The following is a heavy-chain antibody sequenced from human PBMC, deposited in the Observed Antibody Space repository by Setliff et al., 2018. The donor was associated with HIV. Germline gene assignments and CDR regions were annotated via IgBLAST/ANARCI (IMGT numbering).Heavy chain of an antibody. CDR1: GFTFSSYG. V-gene: IGHV3-33*01. CDR3: ARDGTAAAPTWFDP. Sequence: PGGSLRLSCAASGFTFSSYGMNWVRQAPGKGLEWVAVIWYDGSNKYYADSVKGRFTISRDNSKNTLYLQMNSLRAEDTAVYYCARDGTAAAPTWFDPWGQGTLVTAPQ. CDR2: IWYDGSNK. D-gene: IGHD6-13*01. J-gene: IGHJ5*02.